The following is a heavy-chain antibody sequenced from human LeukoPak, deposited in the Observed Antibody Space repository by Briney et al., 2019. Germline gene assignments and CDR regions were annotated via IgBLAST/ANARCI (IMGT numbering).Heavy chain of an antibody. CDR1: GFTFSSYS. Sequence: GGSLRLSCAASGFTFSSYSMNWVRQAPGKGLEWVSSISSSSSYIYYADSVKGRFTISRDNSKNTLYLQMNSLRAEDTAVYYCAKREGILYLDTDFDYWGQGTLVTVSS. D-gene: IGHD2-2*02. V-gene: IGHV3-21*04. J-gene: IGHJ4*02. CDR3: AKREGILYLDTDFDY. CDR2: ISSSSSYI.